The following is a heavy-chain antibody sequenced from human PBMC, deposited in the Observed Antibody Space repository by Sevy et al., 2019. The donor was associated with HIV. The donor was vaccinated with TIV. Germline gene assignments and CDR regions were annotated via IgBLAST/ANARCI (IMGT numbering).Heavy chain of an antibody. D-gene: IGHD3-3*01. CDR1: GYTLTELS. CDR3: ATSGGYDFWSGYSGELDY. Sequence: ASVKVSCKVSGYTLTELSMHWVRQAPGKGLEWTGGFDPEDGETIYAQKFQGRVTMTEDTSTDTAYMELSSLRSEDTAVYYCATSGGYDFWSGYSGELDYWGQGTLVTVSS. CDR2: FDPEDGET. V-gene: IGHV1-24*01. J-gene: IGHJ4*02.